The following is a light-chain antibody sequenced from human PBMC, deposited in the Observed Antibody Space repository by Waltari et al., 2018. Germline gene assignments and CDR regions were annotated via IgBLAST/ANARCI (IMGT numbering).Light chain of an antibody. Sequence: NFMLTQPHSVSESPGKTVTISCTRSSGSIASNNVQWHQQRPASAPTTVIYDDNQRPSGVPDRFSGSIDSSSNSASLTISGLKAEDEADYYCQSDDSSNKKIFGGGTKLTVL. J-gene: IGLJ2*01. CDR3: QSDDSSNKKI. V-gene: IGLV6-57*03. CDR2: DDN. CDR1: SGSIASNN.